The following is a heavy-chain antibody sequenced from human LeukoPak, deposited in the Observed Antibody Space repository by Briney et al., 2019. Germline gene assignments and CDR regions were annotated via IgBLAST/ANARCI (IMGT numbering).Heavy chain of an antibody. Sequence: GGSLRLSCAASGFTFSSYNMNWVRQAPGKGLKWVSSVSDTSGAIFYADSVKGRFTISRDNTKNSLYLQMNSLRAEDTAVYYCARRGWSPHDAFDIWGQGTMVTVSS. CDR3: ARRGWSPHDAFDI. V-gene: IGHV3-48*04. CDR1: GFTFSSYN. CDR2: VSDTSGAI. D-gene: IGHD6-19*01. J-gene: IGHJ3*02.